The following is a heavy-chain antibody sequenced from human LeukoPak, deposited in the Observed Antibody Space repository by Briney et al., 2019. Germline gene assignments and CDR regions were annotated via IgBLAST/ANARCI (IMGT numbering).Heavy chain of an antibody. CDR2: ISSSGSSI. CDR1: GLTFSDYY. D-gene: IGHD6-13*01. V-gene: IGHV3-11*04. CDR3: ARRPYSSSWYYFDY. Sequence: GGPLRLSCTASGLTFSDYYMSWIRQAPGKGLEWVSYISSSGSSIFYADSVKGRFTISRDNAKNSLYLQMNSLRAEDTAVYYCARRPYSSSWYYFDYWGQGTLVTVSS. J-gene: IGHJ4*02.